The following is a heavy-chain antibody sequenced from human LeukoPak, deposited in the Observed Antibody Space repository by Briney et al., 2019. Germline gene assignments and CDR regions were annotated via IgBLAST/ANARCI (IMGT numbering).Heavy chain of an antibody. CDR1: GFTFDDHA. Sequence: PGGSLRLSCAASGFTFDDHAMHWVRQAPGKGLEWVSGISWNSGSIGYADSVKGRFTISRDNAKNSLYLQMNSLRAEDTALYYCAKGRCSSTSCPVDYWGQGTLVTVSS. CDR3: AKGRCSSTSCPVDY. D-gene: IGHD2-2*01. CDR2: ISWNSGSI. V-gene: IGHV3-9*01. J-gene: IGHJ4*02.